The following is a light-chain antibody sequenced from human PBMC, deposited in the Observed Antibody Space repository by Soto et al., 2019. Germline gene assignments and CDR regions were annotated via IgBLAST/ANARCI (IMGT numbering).Light chain of an antibody. CDR3: QQYGNIPLT. CDR2: RVS. J-gene: IGKJ4*01. V-gene: IGKV3-20*01. Sequence: EIVLTQSPGTLSLSPWERATLSCRASQTITILAWYQRKPGQAPRLLIYRVSSRATGVPDRFSGSGSVTDYTLTISRMEPEDFAVYYCQQYGNIPLTFGGGTKGDIK. CDR1: QTITI.